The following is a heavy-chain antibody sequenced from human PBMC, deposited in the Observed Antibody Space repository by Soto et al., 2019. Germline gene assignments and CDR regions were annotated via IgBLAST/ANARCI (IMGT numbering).Heavy chain of an antibody. CDR1: GFTLSGYW. Sequence: EAQLVESGGGLVQPGGSLRLSCAASGFTLSGYWMSWVRQAPGKGLEWVANINRDGGGKYYMDSVKGRFTISRDNTRNSLYLQMNSLGDDDTAVYFWGRDGYHYTMDVWGQGTTVTVSS. CDR2: INRDGGGK. V-gene: IGHV3-7*04. J-gene: IGHJ6*02. CDR3: GRDGYHYTMDV.